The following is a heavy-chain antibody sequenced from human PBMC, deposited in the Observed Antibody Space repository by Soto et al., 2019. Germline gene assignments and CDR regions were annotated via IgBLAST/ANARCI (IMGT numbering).Heavy chain of an antibody. CDR3: ARGYVWIDYPYYFDY. CDR2: ISYDGSNK. CDR1: GFTFSSYA. V-gene: IGHV3-30-3*01. Sequence: GGPLRLSCAASGFTFSSYAMHWVRQAPGKGLEWVAVISYDGSNKYYADSVKGRFTISRDNSKNTLYLQMNSLRAEDTAVYYCARGYVWIDYPYYFDYWGQGTLVTVSS. D-gene: IGHD3-16*01. J-gene: IGHJ4*02.